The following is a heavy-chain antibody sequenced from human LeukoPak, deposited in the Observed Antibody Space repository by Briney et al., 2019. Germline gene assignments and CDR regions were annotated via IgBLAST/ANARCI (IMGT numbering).Heavy chain of an antibody. CDR1: GFTFSNYA. Sequence: GGSLRLSCAASGFTFSNYAMSWVRQAPGKGLEWVSGISWNSGSIGYADSVKGRFTISRDNAKNSLYLQMNSLRAEDTALYYCAKDMSAGYYYGMDVWGQGTTVTVSS. J-gene: IGHJ6*02. D-gene: IGHD6-19*01. CDR2: ISWNSGSI. CDR3: AKDMSAGYYYGMDV. V-gene: IGHV3-9*01.